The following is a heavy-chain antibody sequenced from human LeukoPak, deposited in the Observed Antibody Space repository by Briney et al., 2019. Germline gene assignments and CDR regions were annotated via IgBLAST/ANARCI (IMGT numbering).Heavy chain of an antibody. CDR2: ITVSGGST. V-gene: IGHV3-23*01. CDR3: ARDYPTSGIVTIFDY. J-gene: IGHJ4*02. D-gene: IGHD1-1*01. Sequence: GGSLRLSCASSGFTFNNYAMTWVRQAPGKRLEWVSSITVSGGSTYCADSVKGRFTISRDNSKNTLYLQMSGLRAEDTAVYYCARDYPTSGIVTIFDYWGQGTLVTVSS. CDR1: GFTFNNYA.